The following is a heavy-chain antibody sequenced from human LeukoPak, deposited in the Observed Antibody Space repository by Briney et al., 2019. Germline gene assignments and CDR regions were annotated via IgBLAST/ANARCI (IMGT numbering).Heavy chain of an antibody. CDR2: VHLDGRT. D-gene: IGHD5-18*01. CDR3: ARAGGFYSPHNY. J-gene: IGHJ4*02. V-gene: IGHV4-4*02. Sequence: SETLSPTCGVSGGSITTTNWWTWVRQPPGKGLEWIGEVHLDGRTNYNPSLESRLTISVDLSEDHISLRLTSVTAADTAVYYCARAGGFYSPHNYSGQGTLVTVSS. CDR1: GGSITTTNW.